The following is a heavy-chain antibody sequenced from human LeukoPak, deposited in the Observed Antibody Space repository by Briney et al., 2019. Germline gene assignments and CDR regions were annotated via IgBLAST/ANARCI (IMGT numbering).Heavy chain of an antibody. CDR3: ARPRDSGGNYYFDY. Sequence: GESLKISCKGFGYSFSSYWIGWVRQMPGKGLEWMGIIYPGDSDTRYSPSFQGQVTISADKSITTAYLQWSSLKASDTAMYYCARPRDSGGNYYFDYWGQGTLVTVSS. CDR2: IYPGDSDT. CDR1: GYSFSSYW. J-gene: IGHJ4*02. V-gene: IGHV5-51*01. D-gene: IGHD4-23*01.